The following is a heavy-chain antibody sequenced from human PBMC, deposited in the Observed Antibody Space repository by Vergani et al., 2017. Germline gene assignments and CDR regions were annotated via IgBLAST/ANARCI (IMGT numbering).Heavy chain of an antibody. V-gene: IGHV4-4*03. Sequence: QVHLQESGPGLVKPPGTLSLTCVVSGGSIRSHKWWSWVRQSPGKGLEWIGETHESETSNYNPSLNSRVTISVDKSTNQCSLKLNSVTAADSGLYYCAREGEGAINLGHWGQGTLVTVSS. CDR3: AREGEGAINLGH. J-gene: IGHJ4*02. D-gene: IGHD2-21*01. CDR1: GGSIRSHKW. CDR2: THESETS.